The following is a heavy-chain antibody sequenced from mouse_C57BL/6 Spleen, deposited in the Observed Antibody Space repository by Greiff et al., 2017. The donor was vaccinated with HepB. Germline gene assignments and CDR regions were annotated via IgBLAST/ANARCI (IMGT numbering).Heavy chain of an antibody. Sequence: VQLKQSGPELVKPGDSVKISCKASGYSFTGYFMNWVMQSHGKSLEWIGRINPYNGDTFYNQKFKGKATLTVDKSSSTAHMELRSLTSEDSAVYYCARGLLRNYAMDYWGQGTSVTVSS. CDR3: ARGLLRNYAMDY. CDR2: INPYNGDT. CDR1: GYSFTGYF. J-gene: IGHJ4*01. D-gene: IGHD2-3*01. V-gene: IGHV1-20*01.